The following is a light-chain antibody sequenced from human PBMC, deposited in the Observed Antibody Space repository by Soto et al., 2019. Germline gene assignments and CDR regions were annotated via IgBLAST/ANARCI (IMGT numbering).Light chain of an antibody. CDR2: SAS. CDR3: LQNNSYPET. CDR1: QGIRHD. V-gene: IGKV1-17*01. Sequence: DIQMTQSPSSLSASVGDRVTITCRASQGIRHDLGWYQQKPGKAPKRLIYSASSLQSGVPPRFSGSGSGTEFTLTISSLQPEDFATYYCLQNNSYPETFGQGTKVDIK. J-gene: IGKJ1*01.